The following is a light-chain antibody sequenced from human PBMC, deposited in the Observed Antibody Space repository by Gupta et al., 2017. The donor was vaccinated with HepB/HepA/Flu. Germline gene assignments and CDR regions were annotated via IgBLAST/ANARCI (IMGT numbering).Light chain of an antibody. CDR3: QVWDISNAAV. CDR2: RDS. CDR1: NIGSKN. J-gene: IGLJ2*01. Sequence: SYELTQPLSVSVALGQTARITCGGNNIGSKNVHWYQQKPGQAPVLVIYRDSNRPAVIPGRFSGSNSGNTATLTISSAQAGDEADYYCQVWDISNAAVFGGGTKLTVL. V-gene: IGLV3-9*01.